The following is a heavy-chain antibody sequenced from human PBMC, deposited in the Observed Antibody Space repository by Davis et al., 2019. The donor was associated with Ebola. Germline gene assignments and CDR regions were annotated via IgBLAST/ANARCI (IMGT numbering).Heavy chain of an antibody. CDR3: GIRVGVNPGYFDY. D-gene: IGHD3-10*01. CDR1: GFTFSSYA. V-gene: IGHV3-23*01. CDR2: ISGSGGST. Sequence: GESLKISCAASGFTFSSYAMSWARQAPGKGLEWVSAISGSGGSTYYADSVKGRFTISRDNSKNTLYLQMNSLRAEDTAVYYCGIRVGVNPGYFDYWGQGTLVTVSS. J-gene: IGHJ4*02.